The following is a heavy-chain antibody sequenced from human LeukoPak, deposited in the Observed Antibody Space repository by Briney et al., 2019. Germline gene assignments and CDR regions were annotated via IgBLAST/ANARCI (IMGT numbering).Heavy chain of an antibody. J-gene: IGHJ4*02. CDR1: GFTFSNYW. Sequence: GGSLRLSCGVSGFTFSNYWMSWVRQAPGKGLEWVANIKQDGSDTYYLDSVRGRFTISRDNAKNSLYLQMNSLRAEDTAVYYCASASFIHLWSQNSDYWGQGTLVTVSS. V-gene: IGHV3-7*05. CDR2: IKQDGSDT. D-gene: IGHD5-18*01. CDR3: ASASFIHLWSQNSDY.